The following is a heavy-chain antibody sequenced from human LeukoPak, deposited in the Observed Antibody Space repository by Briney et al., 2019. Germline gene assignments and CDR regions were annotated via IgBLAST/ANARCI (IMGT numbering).Heavy chain of an antibody. CDR2: ISSNGGST. CDR1: GFTFSSYA. D-gene: IGHD6-19*01. CDR3: VKDKTPYSSGWSVIFDY. Sequence: PGGSLRLSCSASGFTFSSYAMHWVRKAPGKGLEYVSAISSNGGSTYYADSVKGRFTISRDNSKNTLYLQMSSLRAEDTAVYYCVKDKTPYSSGWSVIFDYWGQGTLVTVSS. V-gene: IGHV3-64D*06. J-gene: IGHJ4*02.